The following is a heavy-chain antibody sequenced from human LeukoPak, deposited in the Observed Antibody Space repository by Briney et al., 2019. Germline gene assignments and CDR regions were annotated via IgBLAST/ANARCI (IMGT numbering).Heavy chain of an antibody. Sequence: GGSLRLSCAAAGFTFSTYGMSWVRQAPGKGLEWVSGISGGGDRTSYAQSVKGRFTISRDNFKNMLYLQMNSLRAEDTAVYYCAKDWHISSWYGRSDPWGQGTLVTVSS. D-gene: IGHD6-13*01. V-gene: IGHV3-23*01. CDR3: AKDWHISSWYGRSDP. CDR2: ISGGGDRT. J-gene: IGHJ5*02. CDR1: GFTFSTYG.